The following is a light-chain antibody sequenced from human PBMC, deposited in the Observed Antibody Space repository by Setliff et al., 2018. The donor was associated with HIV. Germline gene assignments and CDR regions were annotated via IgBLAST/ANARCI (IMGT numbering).Light chain of an antibody. V-gene: IGLV2-11*01. CDR3: SSSISSSTYV. Sequence: QSALAQPRSVSGSPGQSVTFSCTGSSGDVGAYNYVSWYQQHPGKAPKLIIYDVTKRPSGVPDRFSGSKSGDTASLTISGLQPEDEADYYCSSSISSSTYVFGTGTKGTVL. CDR2: DVT. J-gene: IGLJ1*01. CDR1: SGDVGAYNY.